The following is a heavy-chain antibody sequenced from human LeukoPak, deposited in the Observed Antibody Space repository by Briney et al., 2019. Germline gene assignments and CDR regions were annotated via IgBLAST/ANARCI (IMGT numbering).Heavy chain of an antibody. Sequence: SETLSLTCAVYGGSFSGYYWSWIRQPPGKRLEWVGEINHSGSTNYNPSLKSRVTISVDTSKNQFSLKLSSVTAADTAVYYCARGRYDFWSGYYTGTMGAFDIWGQGTMVTVSS. CDR1: GGSFSGYY. D-gene: IGHD3-3*01. V-gene: IGHV4-34*01. J-gene: IGHJ3*02. CDR2: INHSGST. CDR3: ARGRYDFWSGYYTGTMGAFDI.